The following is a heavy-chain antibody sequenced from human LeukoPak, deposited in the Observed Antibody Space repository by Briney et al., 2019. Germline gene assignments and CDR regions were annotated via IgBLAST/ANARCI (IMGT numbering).Heavy chain of an antibody. CDR1: GYTFTVYY. V-gene: IGHV1-2*02. CDR2: INPNSGGT. J-gene: IGHJ4*02. CDR3: AREAPNYFDY. Sequence: ASVTVSFKASGYTFTVYYMHWVRQAPGQGLEWMGWINPNSGGTNYSQKFQGRVTMTRDTSISTAYMELSRLRSDDTAVYYCAREAPNYFDYWGQGTLVTVSS.